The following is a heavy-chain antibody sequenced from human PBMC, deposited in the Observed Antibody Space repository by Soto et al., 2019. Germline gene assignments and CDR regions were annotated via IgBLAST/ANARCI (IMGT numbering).Heavy chain of an antibody. J-gene: IGHJ4*02. CDR2: INPNSGGT. Sequence: ASVKVSCKASGYTFTGYYMHWVRQAPGQGLEWMGRINPNSGGTNYAQKFQGRVTMTRDTSISTAYMELSRLRSDDTAVYYCARGVTESSADFDYWGQGTLVTVSS. CDR3: ARGVTESSADFDY. CDR1: GYTFTGYY. D-gene: IGHD6-6*01. V-gene: IGHV1-2*06.